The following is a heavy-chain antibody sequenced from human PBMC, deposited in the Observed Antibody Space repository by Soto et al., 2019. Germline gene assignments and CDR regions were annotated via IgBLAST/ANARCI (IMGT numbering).Heavy chain of an antibody. Sequence: GGSLRLSCAASGFTFSSYAMHWVRQAPGKGLEWVAVIWYDGSNKYYADSVKGRFTISRDNSKNTLYLQMNSLRAEDTAVYFCARDWGSSTFNHMDVWGQGTPVTVS. J-gene: IGHJ6*02. CDR1: GFTFSSYA. CDR3: ARDWGSSTFNHMDV. V-gene: IGHV3-33*01. D-gene: IGHD2-2*01. CDR2: IWYDGSNK.